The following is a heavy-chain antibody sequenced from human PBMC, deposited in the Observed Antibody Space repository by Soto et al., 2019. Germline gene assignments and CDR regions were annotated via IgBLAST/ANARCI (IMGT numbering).Heavy chain of an antibody. D-gene: IGHD2-21*02. Sequence: PSETLSLTCTVSGGSISSGSSYWGWIRQPPGKGLERIGSIYYLGNTYYNPSLGGRVTISVDTSKNQFSLKLSSVTAADTAVYYCARRKGDPPYNWFDPWGQGTLVTVSS. CDR3: ARRKGDPPYNWFDP. V-gene: IGHV4-39*01. CDR1: GGSISSGSSY. J-gene: IGHJ5*02. CDR2: IYYLGNT.